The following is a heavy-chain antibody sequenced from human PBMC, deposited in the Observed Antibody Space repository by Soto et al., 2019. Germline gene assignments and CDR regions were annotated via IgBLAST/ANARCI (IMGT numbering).Heavy chain of an antibody. J-gene: IGHJ6*02. Sequence: QGQLVQSGPEVKKPGASVKVSCKASGYTFSRYGISWVRQAPGQGLEWMGWVSGYNGDTKYAQKVQGRVTMTIDTSDXTAYMELRSLTSDDTAKYSWAKNGQPPYYYYGMDVWGQGTTVTVSS. D-gene: IGHD2-8*01. V-gene: IGHV1-18*01. CDR1: GYTFSRYG. CDR2: VSGYNGDT. CDR3: AKNGQPPYYYYGMDV.